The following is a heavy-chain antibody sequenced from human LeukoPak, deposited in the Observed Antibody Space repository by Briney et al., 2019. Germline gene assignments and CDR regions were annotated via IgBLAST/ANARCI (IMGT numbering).Heavy chain of an antibody. D-gene: IGHD5-12*01. V-gene: IGHV3-74*01. CDR1: GFTLSTYA. Sequence: GESLTLSCAASGFTLSTYAMSWVRQAPGRGLLGVSRIDSYGTTTGYADSVKGRFTISRGNARNTLSLQTNSRKADDTGWYSFVRHRASPFDHWGQGALVSVSS. CDR3: VRHRASPFDH. J-gene: IGHJ4*02. CDR2: IDSYGTTT.